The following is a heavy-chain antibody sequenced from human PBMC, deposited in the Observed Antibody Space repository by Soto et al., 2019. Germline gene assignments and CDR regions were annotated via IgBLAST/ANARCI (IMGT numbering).Heavy chain of an antibody. V-gene: IGHV3-48*02. CDR2: ISSRSSTI. CDR3: ARDQGAGWFGRYFDL. J-gene: IGHJ2*01. CDR1: GFTFSSYS. Sequence: GGSLRLSCAASGFTFSSYSMNWVRQAPGKGLEWVSYISSRSSTIYYADSVKGRFTISRDNAKNSPYLQMNSLRDEDTAVYYCARDQGAGWFGRYFDLWGRGTLVTVSS. D-gene: IGHD3-10*01.